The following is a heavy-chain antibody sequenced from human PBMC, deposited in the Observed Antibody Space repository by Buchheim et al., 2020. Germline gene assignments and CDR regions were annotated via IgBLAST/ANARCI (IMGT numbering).Heavy chain of an antibody. CDR2: IYYSGST. CDR3: ARRSTYDILTGFWYGMDV. D-gene: IGHD3-9*01. CDR1: GGSISSSSYY. Sequence: QLQLQESGPGLVKPSETLSLTCTVSGGSISSSSYYWGWIRQPPGKGLEWIGSIYYSGSTYYNPSLKSRVTISVDTSKNQFSLKLSSVTAADTAVYYCARRSTYDILTGFWYGMDVWGQGTT. J-gene: IGHJ6*02. V-gene: IGHV4-39*01.